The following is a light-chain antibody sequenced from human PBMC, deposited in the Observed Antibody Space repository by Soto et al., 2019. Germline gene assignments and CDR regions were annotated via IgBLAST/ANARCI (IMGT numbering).Light chain of an antibody. V-gene: IGKV1-39*01. Sequence: DIQMTQTPSSLSASVGDSVSITCRASQTINNFLSWYQHKPGKAPKLLIYAASSLQSGVPSRFRGSGSGTDFTLTISSLQPEDFATYYCQQTYNTPWTFGQGTKVDI. J-gene: IGKJ1*01. CDR3: QQTYNTPWT. CDR1: QTINNF. CDR2: AAS.